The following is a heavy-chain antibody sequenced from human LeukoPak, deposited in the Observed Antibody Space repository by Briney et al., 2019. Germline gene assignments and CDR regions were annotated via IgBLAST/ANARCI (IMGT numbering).Heavy chain of an antibody. J-gene: IGHJ5*02. V-gene: IGHV1-2*02. CDR2: INPNSGGT. D-gene: IGHD2-21*02. Sequence: ASVKVSCKASGYTFTGYYMHWVRQAPGQGLEWMGWINPNSGGTNYAQKFQGRVTMTRDTSISTAYMELSRLRSDDTAVYYCAGDSDYGGDRGVWLDPWGQGTLVTVYS. CDR3: AGDSDYGGDRGVWLDP. CDR1: GYTFTGYY.